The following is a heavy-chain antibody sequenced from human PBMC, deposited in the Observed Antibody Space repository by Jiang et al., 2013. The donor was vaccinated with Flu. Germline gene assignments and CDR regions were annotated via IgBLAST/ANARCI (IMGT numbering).Heavy chain of an antibody. J-gene: IGHJ4*02. V-gene: IGHV3-23*01. Sequence: YAMNWVRQAPGKGLEWVASVRTSGATRHYADSVKGRFTISRDNSKGTVFLEMNSLRADDTALYYCARSDRFCTSTTCYTSFDYWGQGFLVTVSS. CDR1: YA. D-gene: IGHD2-2*02. CDR2: VRTSGATR. CDR3: ARSDRFCTSTTCYTSFDY.